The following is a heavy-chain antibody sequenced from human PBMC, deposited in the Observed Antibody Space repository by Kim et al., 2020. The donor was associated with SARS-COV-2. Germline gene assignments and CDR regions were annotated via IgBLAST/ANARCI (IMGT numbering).Heavy chain of an antibody. D-gene: IGHD1-26*01. CDR1: GGSFSGYY. CDR3: ARKRGIVGATSYNWFDP. Sequence: SETLSLTCAVYGGSFSGYYWSWIRQPPGKGLEWIGEINHSGSTNYNPSLKSRVTISVDTSKNQFSLKLSSVTAADTAVYYCARKRGIVGATSYNWFDPWGQGTLVTRSS. J-gene: IGHJ5*02. CDR2: INHSGST. V-gene: IGHV4-34*01.